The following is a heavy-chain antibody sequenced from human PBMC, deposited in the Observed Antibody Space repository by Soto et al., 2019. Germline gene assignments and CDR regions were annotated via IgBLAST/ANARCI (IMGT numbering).Heavy chain of an antibody. CDR1: GGTFSSYA. V-gene: IGHV1-69*13. CDR2: IIPIFSTP. D-gene: IGHD2-8*01. Sequence: GASVKVSYKASGGTFSSYAISWVRQAPGQGLEWMGGIIPIFSTPNYAQKFQGGVTITADESTSTAYMELSSLTSDDTAIYYCARGDSTDCSNGVCSFFYNHDMDVWGQGTTVTVSS. CDR3: ARGDSTDCSNGVCSFFYNHDMDV. J-gene: IGHJ6*02.